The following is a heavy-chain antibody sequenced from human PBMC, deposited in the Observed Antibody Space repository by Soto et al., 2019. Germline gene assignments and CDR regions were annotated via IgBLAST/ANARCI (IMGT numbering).Heavy chain of an antibody. CDR2: IYYSGST. Sequence: KSSETLSLTCTVSGGSISSYYWSWIRQPPGKGLEWIGYIYYSGSTNYNPSLKSRVTISVDTSKNQFSLKLSSVTAADTAVYYCARDREYYDILTGRPYYYGMDVWGQGTTVTVSS. CDR1: GGSISSYY. CDR3: ARDREYYDILTGRPYYYGMDV. J-gene: IGHJ6*02. D-gene: IGHD3-9*01. V-gene: IGHV4-59*01.